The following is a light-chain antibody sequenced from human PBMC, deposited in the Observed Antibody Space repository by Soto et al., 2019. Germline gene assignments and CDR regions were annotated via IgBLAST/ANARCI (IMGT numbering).Light chain of an antibody. Sequence: DIQMTQSPSTLSASVGDRVTITYRASQSISNWLAWYQQRPGRAPQLLIHKASTLETGVPSRFSGSGSGTEFTLTISSLQPDDFASYFCQQYDSFPLTFGGGTKVEIK. CDR2: KAS. CDR3: QQYDSFPLT. J-gene: IGKJ4*01. V-gene: IGKV1-5*03. CDR1: QSISNW.